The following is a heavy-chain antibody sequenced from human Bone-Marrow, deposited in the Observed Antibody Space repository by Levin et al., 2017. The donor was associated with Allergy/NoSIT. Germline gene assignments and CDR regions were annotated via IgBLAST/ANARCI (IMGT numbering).Heavy chain of an antibody. CDR2: ISYDGSNQ. CDR3: AKGAGWVAGAVALI. Sequence: GESLKISCAASGFTFNNYAMHWVRQAPGKGLEWVAFISYDGSNQYYADSVKGRFTISRDNSKNTLYLQMTSLRPEDTAVYYCAKGAGWVAGAVALIWGQGTLVTVSS. J-gene: IGHJ4*02. V-gene: IGHV3-30-3*01. CDR1: GFTFNNYA. D-gene: IGHD6-19*01.